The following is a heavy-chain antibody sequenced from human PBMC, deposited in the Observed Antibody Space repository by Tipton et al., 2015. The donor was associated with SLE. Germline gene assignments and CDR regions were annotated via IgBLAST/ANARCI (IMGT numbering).Heavy chain of an antibody. CDR2: IYSGGST. J-gene: IGHJ4*02. Sequence: SLRLSCAASGFTVSSNYMSWVRQAPGKGLEWVSVIYSGGSTYYADSVKGRFTISRDNSKNTLYLQMNSLRAEDTAVYYCAREPPSSWYGGVDYWGQGTLVIVSS. D-gene: IGHD6-13*01. V-gene: IGHV3-66*02. CDR3: AREPPSSWYGGVDY. CDR1: GFTVSSNY.